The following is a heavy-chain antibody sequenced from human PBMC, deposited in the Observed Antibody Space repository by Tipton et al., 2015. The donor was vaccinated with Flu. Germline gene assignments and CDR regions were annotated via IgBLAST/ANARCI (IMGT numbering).Heavy chain of an antibody. V-gene: IGHV4-34*01. J-gene: IGHJ3*02. CDR3: ARVGRELLNAFDI. Sequence: TLSLTCAVCGGSFSGYYWSWIRQPPGKGLEWIGEINHSGSTNYNPSLKSRVTISVDTSKNQFSLKLSSVTAADTAVYYCARVGRELLNAFDIWGQGTMVTVSS. CDR1: GGSFSGYY. CDR2: INHSGST. D-gene: IGHD1-26*01.